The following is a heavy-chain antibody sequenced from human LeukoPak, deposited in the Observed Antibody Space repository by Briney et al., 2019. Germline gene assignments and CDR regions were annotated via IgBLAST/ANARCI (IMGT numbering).Heavy chain of an antibody. CDR1: GFTFSSYS. D-gene: IGHD6-19*01. Sequence: GVLRLSCAASGFTFSSYSMNWVRQAPGKGLEWVSSISSSSSYIYYADSVKGRFTISRDNAKNSLYLQMNSLRAEDTAVYCCARESIAVAGSFDYWGQGTLVTVSS. CDR2: ISSSSSYI. V-gene: IGHV3-21*01. CDR3: ARESIAVAGSFDY. J-gene: IGHJ4*02.